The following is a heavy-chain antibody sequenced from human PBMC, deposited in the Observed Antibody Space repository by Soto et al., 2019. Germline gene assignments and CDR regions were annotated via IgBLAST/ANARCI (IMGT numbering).Heavy chain of an antibody. Sequence: PSETLSLTCTVSGGSISSGDYYWSWIRQPPGKGLEWIGYIYYSGSTYYNPSLKSRVTISVDTSKNQFSLKLSSVTAADTAVYYCATISPAGPYYFDYWGQGTLVTVSS. V-gene: IGHV4-30-4*01. CDR3: ATISPAGPYYFDY. CDR2: IYYSGST. J-gene: IGHJ4*02. CDR1: GGSISSGDYY. D-gene: IGHD6-13*01.